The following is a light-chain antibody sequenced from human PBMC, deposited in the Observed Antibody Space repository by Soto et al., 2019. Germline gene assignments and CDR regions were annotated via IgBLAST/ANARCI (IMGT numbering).Light chain of an antibody. CDR1: QSITNNY. J-gene: IGKJ1*01. CDR2: GAS. V-gene: IGKV3-20*01. Sequence: ETVFTLSPCTLSLSHGERATLSCRASQSITNNYLAWYQQKPGRAHRLLIYGASSRATGIPDRFSGSGSGTDFTLTISSLQPDDFATYYCQQSNSYSTFGQGTKVDIK. CDR3: QQSNSYST.